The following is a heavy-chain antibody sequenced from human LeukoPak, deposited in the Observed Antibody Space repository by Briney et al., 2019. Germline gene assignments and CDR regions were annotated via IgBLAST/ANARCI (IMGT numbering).Heavy chain of an antibody. CDR3: AKRSGAPNNFDF. V-gene: IGHV3-43*02. CDR1: GFTFDAHS. D-gene: IGHD1-1*01. CDR2: ISGDGGSK. J-gene: IGHJ4*02. Sequence: GGSLTLSCAASGFTFDAHSMHWVRQAPGKGLVWVSLISGDGGSKHYAASVKGRFTISRDNSEASLFLQMRSLRSEDTAFYYCAKRSGAPNNFDFWGQGALVTVSS.